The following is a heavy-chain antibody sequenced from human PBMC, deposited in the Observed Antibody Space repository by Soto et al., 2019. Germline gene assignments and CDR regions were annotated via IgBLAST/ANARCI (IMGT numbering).Heavy chain of an antibody. Sequence: QVQLVQSEAEVKKLGSSVNFSCKASGGPFSSYAISWVRQAPGPGLEWMGGISTIFGTANYGQKFQGRVTITADESTSTAYMELSSLRAEDTAVYYCAVGLNGYSSVLADYWGQGTLVTVSS. CDR2: ISTIFGTA. V-gene: IGHV1-69*01. J-gene: IGHJ4*02. D-gene: IGHD6-19*01. CDR3: AVGLNGYSSVLADY. CDR1: GGPFSSYA.